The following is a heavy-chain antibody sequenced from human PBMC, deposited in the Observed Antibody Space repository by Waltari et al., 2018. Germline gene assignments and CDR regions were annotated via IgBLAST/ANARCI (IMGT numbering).Heavy chain of an antibody. Sequence: EVQLLESGGGLVQPGGSLRLSCAASGFTFISYDMTLVRPAPGKGLEWVSVIYSGGSTYYADSVKGRFTISRDNSKNTLYLQMNSLRAEDTAVYYCAKDPNTGIAAAVEEAAFDIWGQGTMVTVSS. J-gene: IGHJ3*02. CDR1: GFTFISYD. D-gene: IGHD6-13*01. CDR2: IYSGGST. CDR3: AKDPNTGIAAAVEEAAFDI. V-gene: IGHV3-23*03.